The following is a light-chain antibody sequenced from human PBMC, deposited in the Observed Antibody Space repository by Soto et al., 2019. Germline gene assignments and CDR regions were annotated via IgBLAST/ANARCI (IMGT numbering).Light chain of an antibody. CDR2: GAS. CDR1: QSVSSSY. Sequence: EIVLTQSPGTLSLPPGERATLSCRASQSVSSSYLAWYQQKPGQAPRVLIYGASSRATGIPDRFSGSGSGTDFTLTISRLEPEDFAVYYCQQYGYPPWTFGQGTKVEIK. CDR3: QQYGYPPWT. J-gene: IGKJ1*01. V-gene: IGKV3-20*01.